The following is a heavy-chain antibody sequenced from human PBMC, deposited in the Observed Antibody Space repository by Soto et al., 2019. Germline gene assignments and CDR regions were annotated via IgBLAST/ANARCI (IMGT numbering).Heavy chain of an antibody. Sequence: QVHLVQSGAEVRKPGASLKVSCKASGYTFSSYAMHWVRQAPGQRLEWMGWINAGYGNTKSSQKFQVRVTISRDTSASTAYMELTSLRSEDTAVYYCARDTGDGTFDFWGPGTMVTVSS. D-gene: IGHD7-27*01. CDR2: INAGYGNT. CDR3: ARDTGDGTFDF. V-gene: IGHV1-3*01. J-gene: IGHJ4*02. CDR1: GYTFSSYA.